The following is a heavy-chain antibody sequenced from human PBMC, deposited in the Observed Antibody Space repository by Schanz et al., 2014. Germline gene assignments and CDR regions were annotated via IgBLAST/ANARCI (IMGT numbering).Heavy chain of an antibody. CDR2: INSDGTTT. V-gene: IGHV3-74*02. CDR3: AMGGYQLHH. CDR1: GFTFSTYW. D-gene: IGHD1-7*01. Sequence: EVKLVESGGGLVQPGGSLRLSCAASGFTFSTYWMHWVRQAPGKGLVWFSHINSDGTTTTYADSVKGRFTISRDNAENTLYLQMNSLRVEDTAVYYCAMGGYQLHHWGQGTLVTVSS. J-gene: IGHJ4*02.